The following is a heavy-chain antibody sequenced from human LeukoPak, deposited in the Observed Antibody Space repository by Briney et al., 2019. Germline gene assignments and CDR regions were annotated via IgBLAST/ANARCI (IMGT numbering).Heavy chain of an antibody. J-gene: IGHJ4*02. CDR2: INHSGST. D-gene: IGHD6-13*01. Sequence: PSETLSLTCAVYGGSFSGYYWSWIRQPPGKGLEWIGEINHSGSTNYNPSLKSRVTISVDTSKNQFSLKLSSVTAADTAVYYCARGVAIGVAAAGNSFDYWGQGTLVTVSS. V-gene: IGHV4-34*01. CDR1: GGSFSGYY. CDR3: ARGVAIGVAAAGNSFDY.